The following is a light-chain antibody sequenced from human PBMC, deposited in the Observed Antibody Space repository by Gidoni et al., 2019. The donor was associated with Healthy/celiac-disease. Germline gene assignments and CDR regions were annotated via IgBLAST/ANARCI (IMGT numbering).Light chain of an antibody. CDR3: QAWDSSVVV. J-gene: IGLJ2*01. V-gene: IGLV3-1*01. Sequence: SYELTQPPAVSVFPGQTARITCSGDKLGEKYACWYQQKPGQSPLLVNYQDSQRPSGIPERFSGSNSGNTATLTISGTQAMDEADYYCQAWDSSVVVFGGGTKLTVL. CDR1: KLGEKY. CDR2: QDS.